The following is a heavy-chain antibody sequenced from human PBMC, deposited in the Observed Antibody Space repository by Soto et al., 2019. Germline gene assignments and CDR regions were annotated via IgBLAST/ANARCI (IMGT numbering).Heavy chain of an antibody. V-gene: IGHV1-18*01. Sequence: QVQLVQSGAEVKKPGASVKVSCKASGYTFTSYGISWVRQAPGQGLEWMGWISAYNGNTNYAQKLKDRHTKTTDTSTSTAYLELRSLRYVDTDVYYCGRQSSRSRHDYWGQGTLVTVSS. CDR3: GRQSSRSRHDY. CDR2: ISAYNGNT. D-gene: IGHD6-13*01. CDR1: GYTFTSYG. J-gene: IGHJ4*02.